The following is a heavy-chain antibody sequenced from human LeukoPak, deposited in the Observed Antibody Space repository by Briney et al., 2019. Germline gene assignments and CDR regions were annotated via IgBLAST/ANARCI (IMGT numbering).Heavy chain of an antibody. CDR3: ARDGYCSGGSCYKGRFDC. Sequence: PGGSLRLSCAASGFTFSNYEMNWVRQAPGKGLEWVSYISNSGTTTYYADSVKGRFTISRDNAKSSLSLQMNSLRAEDTAVYYCARDGYCSGGSCYKGRFDCWGQGTLVTVSS. CDR1: GFTFSNYE. CDR2: ISNSGTTT. D-gene: IGHD2-15*01. V-gene: IGHV3-48*03. J-gene: IGHJ4*02.